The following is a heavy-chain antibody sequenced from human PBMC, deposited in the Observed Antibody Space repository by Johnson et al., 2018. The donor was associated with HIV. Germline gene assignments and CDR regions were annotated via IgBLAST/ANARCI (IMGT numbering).Heavy chain of an antibody. J-gene: IGHJ3*02. CDR3: VRGRGKPFLEWLLVGGAFDI. D-gene: IGHD3-3*02. CDR1: GFTFSTHG. V-gene: IGHV3-30*19. CDR2: ISYDGSKN. Sequence: QVQLVESGGGVVQPGGSLRLSCAASGFTFSTHGMHWVRQAPGKGLEWVAVISYDGSKNYNADSVKGRFTISRDNSKNTLYLQMNSLRLEATAVYYCVRGRGKPFLEWLLVGGAFDIWGPGTLVTVSP.